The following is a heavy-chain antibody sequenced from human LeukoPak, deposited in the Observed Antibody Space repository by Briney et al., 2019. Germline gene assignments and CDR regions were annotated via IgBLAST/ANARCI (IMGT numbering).Heavy chain of an antibody. CDR2: ISYDGSNK. J-gene: IGHJ6*02. CDR1: GFTFSSYG. CDR3: AQGRARSLFPRHYSGMDV. V-gene: IGHV3-30*18. D-gene: IGHD4/OR15-4a*01. Sequence: PGGSLRLSCAASGFTFSSYGMHWVRQAPGKGLEWVGVISYDGSNKYYADSVKGRFTIARDHSKNTLYLQMNSLSAEDPAVYYCAQGRARSLFPRHYSGMDVWGQGTTLTVSS.